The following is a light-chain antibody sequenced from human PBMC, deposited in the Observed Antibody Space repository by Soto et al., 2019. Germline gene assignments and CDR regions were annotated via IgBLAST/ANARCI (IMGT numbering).Light chain of an antibody. CDR2: DVS. J-gene: IGLJ2*01. CDR3: SSYTSSITLVV. CDR1: SSDLGGYNY. Sequence: QSALTQPASVSGSPGQSITISCTGTSSDLGGYNYVSWYQQHLGKAPKLMIYDVSNRPSGVSNRFSGSKSGNTASLTISGLQAEDEADYYCSSYTSSITLVVFGGGTKLTVL. V-gene: IGLV2-14*01.